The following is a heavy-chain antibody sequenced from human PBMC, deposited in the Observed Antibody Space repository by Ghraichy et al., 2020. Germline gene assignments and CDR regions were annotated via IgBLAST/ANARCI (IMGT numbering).Heavy chain of an antibody. J-gene: IGHJ3*02. CDR2: ISSGGSAI. CDR1: GFTFSTYE. V-gene: IGHV3-48*03. Sequence: GGSLRLSCAASGFTFSTYEMNWVRQAPGKGLEWLSYISSGGSAIYYADAVRGRFTISRDNAKNSLYLQMNSLRAEDTAVYYCARERIYGDASDIWGQGTMVTVSS. D-gene: IGHD4-17*01. CDR3: ARERIYGDASDI.